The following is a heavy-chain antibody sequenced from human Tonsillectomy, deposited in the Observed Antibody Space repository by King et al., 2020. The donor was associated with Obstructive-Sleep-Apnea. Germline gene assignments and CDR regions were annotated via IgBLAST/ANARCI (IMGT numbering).Heavy chain of an antibody. J-gene: IGHJ5*02. CDR2: INHSGST. D-gene: IGHD2-15*01. Sequence: VQLQQWGAGLLKPSETLSLTCAVYGGSFSGYYWSWIRQPPGKGLEWIGEINHSGSTNYNPSLKSRVTISVDTSKNQFSLKLSSVTAADTAVYYCASTDWSGGSCYSNGFDPWGQGTLVTVSS. CDR3: ASTDWSGGSCYSNGFDP. V-gene: IGHV4-34*01. CDR1: GGSFSGYY.